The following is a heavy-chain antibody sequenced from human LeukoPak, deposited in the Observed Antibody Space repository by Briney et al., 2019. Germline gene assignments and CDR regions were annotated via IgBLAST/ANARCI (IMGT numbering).Heavy chain of an antibody. Sequence: GGSLRLSCAASGFTFTNYAMSWVRQAPGKGLEWVSAISGNGGSTYYADSVEGRFTISRDNSKNTLYLQMNSLRAEGTAVYYCAKFRPITSVAGTIFHYWGQGALVTVSS. CDR3: AKFRPITSVAGTIFHY. J-gene: IGHJ4*02. V-gene: IGHV3-23*01. CDR1: GFTFTNYA. CDR2: ISGNGGST. D-gene: IGHD6-19*01.